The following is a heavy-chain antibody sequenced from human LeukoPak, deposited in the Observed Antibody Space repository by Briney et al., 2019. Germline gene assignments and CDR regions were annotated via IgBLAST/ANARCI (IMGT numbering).Heavy chain of an antibody. V-gene: IGHV3-11*04. J-gene: IGHJ4*02. CDR2: ISSSGSTI. CDR1: GFTFSDYY. CDR3: ASTPFNENFDY. Sequence: PGGSLRLXCAASGFTFSDYYMSWSRQAPGKGLEWVSYISSSGSTIYYADSVKGRFTISRDNAKNSLYLQMNSLRAEDTAVYYCASTPFNENFDYWGQGTLVTVSS. D-gene: IGHD1-1*01.